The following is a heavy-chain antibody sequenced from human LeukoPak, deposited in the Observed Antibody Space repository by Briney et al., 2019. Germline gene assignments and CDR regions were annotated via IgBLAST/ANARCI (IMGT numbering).Heavy chain of an antibody. J-gene: IGHJ5*02. CDR1: GYTFTSYG. D-gene: IGHD6-13*01. V-gene: IGHV1-18*01. CDR3: ARGLARKGGIAAVWVWFDP. Sequence: GASVKVSCKASGYTFTSYGNSWVRQAPGQGLEWMGWISAYNGNTNYAQNLQGRVTMTTDTSTSTAYMELRSLRSDDTAVYYCARGLARKGGIAAVWVWFDPWGQGTLVTVSS. CDR2: ISAYNGNT.